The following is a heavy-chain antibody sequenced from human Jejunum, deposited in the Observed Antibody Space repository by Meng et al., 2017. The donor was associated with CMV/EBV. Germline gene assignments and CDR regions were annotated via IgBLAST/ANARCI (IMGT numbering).Heavy chain of an antibody. V-gene: IGHV3-33*01. CDR2: IWYHGRDI. CDR3: ARDLAVGRIWFDP. CDR1: GFIFSSFG. J-gene: IGHJ5*02. D-gene: IGHD6-19*01. Sequence: SGFIFSSFGMHWVRQAPGKGLEWVAVIWYHGRDIYYADSVKGRFTISRDDSKSTLYLQMNSLRVEDTAVYYCARDLAVGRIWFDPWGQGTQVTVSS.